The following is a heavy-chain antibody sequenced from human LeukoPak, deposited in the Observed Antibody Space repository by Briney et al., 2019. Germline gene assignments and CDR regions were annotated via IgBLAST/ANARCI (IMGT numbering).Heavy chain of an antibody. V-gene: IGHV3-23*01. CDR1: GFTFDTYA. Sequence: YPGGSLRLSCAASGFTFDTYAMTWVRQVPGKGLEWVPNISGRGTSTNYADSVKGRFTISRDNSKNTLHLQMNSLRAEDTAIYYCAKSYRQESDWSSSFDYWGQGTLVTVSS. J-gene: IGHJ4*02. D-gene: IGHD3-9*01. CDR2: ISGRGTST. CDR3: AKSYRQESDWSSSFDY.